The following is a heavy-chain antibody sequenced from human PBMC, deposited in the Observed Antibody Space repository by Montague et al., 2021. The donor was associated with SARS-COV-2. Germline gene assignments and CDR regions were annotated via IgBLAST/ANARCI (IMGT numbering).Heavy chain of an antibody. CDR2: IDHLGTS. V-gene: IGHV4-34*01. CDR1: GESSSGFH. D-gene: IGHD3-22*01. Sequence: SETLSLTCAVYGESSSGFHWTWIRQPPGKGLEWIGEIDHLGTSNYNPSLKSRVTISMDTSKNQFSLRLNSVTAADTGVYYCARGHLGTTMVVVVMVGAQFYFDYWGQGRRVTVSS. J-gene: IGHJ4*02. CDR3: ARGHLGTTMVVVVMVGAQFYFDY.